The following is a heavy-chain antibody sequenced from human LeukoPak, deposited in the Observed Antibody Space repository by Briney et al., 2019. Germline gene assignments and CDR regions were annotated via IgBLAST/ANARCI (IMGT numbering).Heavy chain of an antibody. CDR1: GFTFDDYA. J-gene: IGHJ3*02. V-gene: IGHV3-23*01. CDR3: AKGRYTTPGPFDI. CDR2: ISGSDGST. Sequence: PGGSLRLSCAASGFTFDDYAMHWVRQAPGKGLEWVSAISGSDGSTSYADSVKGRFTISRDNSKNTLSLQMNSLRAEDTAVYYCAKGRYTTPGPFDIWGQGTMVTVSS. D-gene: IGHD3-9*01.